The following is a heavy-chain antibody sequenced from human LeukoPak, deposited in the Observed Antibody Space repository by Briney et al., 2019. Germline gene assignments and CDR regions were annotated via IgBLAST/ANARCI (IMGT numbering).Heavy chain of an antibody. Sequence: ASVKVSCKASGYTFTSYYLHWVRQTPGQGLEWMGIINPSGGSASYAQKFQGRVTMDRDTSTSTVYMELSSLRSEDTAVYYCARLLNYYDTSGYYQYYFDYWGQGTLVTVSS. CDR2: INPSGGSA. CDR3: ARLLNYYDTSGYYQYYFDY. V-gene: IGHV1-46*01. CDR1: GYTFTSYY. J-gene: IGHJ4*02. D-gene: IGHD3-22*01.